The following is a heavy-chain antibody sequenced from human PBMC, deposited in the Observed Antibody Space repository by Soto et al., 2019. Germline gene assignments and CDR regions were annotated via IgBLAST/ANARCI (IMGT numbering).Heavy chain of an antibody. CDR2: IYYTGKT. V-gene: IGHV4-30-4*01. D-gene: IGHD2-2*01. J-gene: IGHJ5*02. CDR1: GDYIHVGGYY. CDR3: GREFTSNANCIDP. Sequence: PSETLSLTCSVSGDYIHVGGYYWTWIRQRPGKGLEWMGYIYYTGKTYYNPSLESRLTMSVDRSKNQFSLRLTSVTAADTAVYFCGREFTSNANCIDPWGQGTLVTVYS.